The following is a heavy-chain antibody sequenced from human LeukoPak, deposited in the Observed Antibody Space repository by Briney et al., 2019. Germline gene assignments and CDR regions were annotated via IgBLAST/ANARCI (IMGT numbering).Heavy chain of an antibody. J-gene: IGHJ3*02. CDR1: GYTFTSYG. D-gene: IGHD2-8*01. CDR2: ISAFNGNT. CDR3: ARDLGDIVLMVYVDAFDI. Sequence: GASVKVSCKASGYTFTSYGISWVRQAPGQGLEWMGWISAFNGNTNYAQKLQGRVTMTTDTSTSTAYMELRSLRPDDTAVYYCARDLGDIVLMVYVDAFDIWGQGTMVTVSS. V-gene: IGHV1-18*01.